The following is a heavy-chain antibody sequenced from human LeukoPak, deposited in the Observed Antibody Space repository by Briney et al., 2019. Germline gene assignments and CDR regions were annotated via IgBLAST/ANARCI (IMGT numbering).Heavy chain of an antibody. J-gene: IGHJ4*02. CDR1: GGSISSSSYY. Sequence: PSETLSLTCTVSGGSISSSSYYWGWIRQPPGKGLEWIGSIYYSGSTYYNPSLKSRVTISVDTSKNQFSPKLSSVTAADTAVYYCARQEPDYYDSSGYYYWGQGTLVTVSS. CDR3: ARQEPDYYDSSGYYY. CDR2: IYYSGST. D-gene: IGHD3-22*01. V-gene: IGHV4-39*01.